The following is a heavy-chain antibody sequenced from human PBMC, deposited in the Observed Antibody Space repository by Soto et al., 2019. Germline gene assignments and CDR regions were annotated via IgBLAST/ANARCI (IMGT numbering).Heavy chain of an antibody. CDR1: GFTFSSYA. CDR2: ISGSGGST. D-gene: IGHD5-12*01. V-gene: IGHV3-23*01. CDR3: ARGTLSGYDSMGFDY. Sequence: GGSLRLSCAASGFTFSSYAMSWVRQAPGKGLEWVSAISGSGGSTYYADSVKGRFTISRDNSKNTLYLQMNSLRAEDTAVYYCARGTLSGYDSMGFDYWGQGTLVTVSS. J-gene: IGHJ4*02.